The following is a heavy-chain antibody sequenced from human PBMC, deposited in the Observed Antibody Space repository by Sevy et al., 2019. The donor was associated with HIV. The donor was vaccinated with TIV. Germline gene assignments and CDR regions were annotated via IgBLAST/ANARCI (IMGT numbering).Heavy chain of an antibody. CDR1: GYTFTSYG. D-gene: IGHD2-21*02. J-gene: IGHJ3*02. Sequence: ASVKVSCKASGYTFTSYGISWVRQAPGQGLEWMGWISAYNGNTNHAQKLQGRVTMTTDTSTSTAYMELRSLRSDDTAVYYCARRCGGDCYDAFDIWGQGTMVTVSS. CDR2: ISAYNGNT. CDR3: ARRCGGDCYDAFDI. V-gene: IGHV1-18*04.